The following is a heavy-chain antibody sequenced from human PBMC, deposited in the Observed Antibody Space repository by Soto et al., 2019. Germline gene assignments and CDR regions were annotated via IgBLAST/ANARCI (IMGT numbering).Heavy chain of an antibody. Sequence: QVQLVQSGAEVKKPGSSVKVSCKASGGTFSSYAISWVRQAPGQGLEWMGGIIPIFGTANYAQKFQGRVTINADEATSTAYMELSSLRSEDTAVYYCARSSYDSSGRDDWYFDLWGRGTLVTVSS. CDR2: IIPIFGTA. D-gene: IGHD3-22*01. CDR1: GGTFSSYA. CDR3: ARSSYDSSGRDDWYFDL. V-gene: IGHV1-69*12. J-gene: IGHJ2*01.